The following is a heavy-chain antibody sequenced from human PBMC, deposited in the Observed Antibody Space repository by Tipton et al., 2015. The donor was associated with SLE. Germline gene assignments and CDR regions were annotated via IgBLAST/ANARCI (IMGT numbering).Heavy chain of an antibody. V-gene: IGHV4-34*01. CDR2: INHSGST. J-gene: IGHJ6*02. CDR1: GGSFSGYY. CDR3: ARTGLIAVAGGGYYYYGMGV. D-gene: IGHD6-19*01. Sequence: LRLSCAVYGGSFSGYYWSWIRQPPGKGLEWIGEINHSGSTNYNPSLKSRVTISVDTSKNQFSLKLSSVTAADTAVYYCARTGLIAVAGGGYYYYGMGVWGQGP.